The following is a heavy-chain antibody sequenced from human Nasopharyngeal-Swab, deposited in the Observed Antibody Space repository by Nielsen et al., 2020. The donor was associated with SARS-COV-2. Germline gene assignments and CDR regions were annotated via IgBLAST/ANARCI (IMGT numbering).Heavy chain of an antibody. J-gene: IGHJ3*02. CDR3: ARDRGDGYNLGAFDI. Sequence: GGSLRLPCAASGFPFDDYGMNWVRQAPGKGLEWVAGINWNGGSIGYADSVRGRFTISRDNAKNSLYLQLNSLRAEDTAFYYCARDRGDGYNLGAFDIWGQGTMVTVSS. CDR1: GFPFDDYG. V-gene: IGHV3-20*04. D-gene: IGHD5-24*01. CDR2: INWNGGSI.